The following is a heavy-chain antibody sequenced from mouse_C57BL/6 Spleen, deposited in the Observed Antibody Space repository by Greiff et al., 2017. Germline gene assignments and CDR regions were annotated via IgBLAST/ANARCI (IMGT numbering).Heavy chain of an antibody. CDR2: IHPSDSDT. J-gene: IGHJ3*01. CDR3: AMDANWDAWFAY. CDR1: GYTFTSYW. Sequence: QVQLQQPGAELVKPGASVKVSCKASGYTFTSYWMHWVKQRPGQGLEWIGRIHPSDSDTNYNQTFKGKATLTVDKSSSTAYMQLSSLTSEDSAVYYCAMDANWDAWFAYWGQGTLVTVSA. D-gene: IGHD4-1*01. V-gene: IGHV1-74*01.